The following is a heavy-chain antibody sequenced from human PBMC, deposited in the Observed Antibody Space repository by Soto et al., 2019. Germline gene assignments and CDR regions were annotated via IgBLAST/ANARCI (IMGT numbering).Heavy chain of an antibody. J-gene: IGHJ4*02. V-gene: IGHV1-69*13. D-gene: IGHD2-15*01. CDR1: GGTFSSYA. Sequence: ASVKVSCKASGGTFSSYAISWVRQAPGQGLEWMGGVIPIFGTANYAQKFQGRVTITADESTSTAYMELSSLRSEDTALYYCARGGLSEGYFDYWGQGTLVTVSS. CDR3: ARGGLSEGYFDY. CDR2: VIPIFGTA.